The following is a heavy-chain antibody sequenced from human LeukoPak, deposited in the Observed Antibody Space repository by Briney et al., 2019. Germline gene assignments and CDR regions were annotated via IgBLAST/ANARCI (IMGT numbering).Heavy chain of an antibody. Sequence: GASVKVSCKASGYTFTSYAMHWVRQAPGQRLEWMGWINAGNGNTKYSQKFQGRVTITRDTSASTAYMELSSLRSEDTAVYYCARNPPRYYDFWSGYFDYYYYGMDVWGQGTTVTVSS. CDR2: INAGNGNT. V-gene: IGHV1-3*01. D-gene: IGHD3-3*01. J-gene: IGHJ6*02. CDR3: ARNPPRYYDFWSGYFDYYYYGMDV. CDR1: GYTFTSYA.